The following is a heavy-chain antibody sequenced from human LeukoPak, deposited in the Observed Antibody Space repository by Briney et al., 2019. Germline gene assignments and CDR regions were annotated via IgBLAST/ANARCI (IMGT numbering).Heavy chain of an antibody. CDR2: INHSGST. J-gene: IGHJ3*02. V-gene: IGHV4-34*01. CDR3: ASFCGGDCYSPDDAFDI. D-gene: IGHD2-21*02. CDR1: GGSFSGYY. Sequence: SETLSLTCAVYGGSFSGYYWSWIRQPPGKGLEWIGEINHSGSTNYNPSLKSRVTISVDTSKNQFSLKLSSVTAADTAVYYCASFCGGDCYSPDDAFDIWGQVTMVTVSS.